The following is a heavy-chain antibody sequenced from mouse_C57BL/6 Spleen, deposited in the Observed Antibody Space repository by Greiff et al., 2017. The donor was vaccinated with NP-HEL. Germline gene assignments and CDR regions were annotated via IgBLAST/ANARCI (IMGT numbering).Heavy chain of an antibody. D-gene: IGHD1-1*02. Sequence: QVQLQQSGAELVRPGTSVKVSCKASGYAFTNYLIEWVKQRPGQGLEWIGVINPGSGGTNYNEKFKGKATLTADKSSSTAYMQLSSLTSEDSAVYCCARSLWEAWFAYWGQGTLVTVSA. CDR1: GYAFTNYL. CDR2: INPGSGGT. CDR3: ARSLWEAWFAY. V-gene: IGHV1-54*01. J-gene: IGHJ3*01.